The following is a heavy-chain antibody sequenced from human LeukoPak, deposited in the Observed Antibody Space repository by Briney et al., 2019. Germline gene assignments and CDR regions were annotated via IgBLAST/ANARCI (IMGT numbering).Heavy chain of an antibody. CDR3: ARDPEGFGATYFDY. J-gene: IGHJ4*02. CDR1: GFSFSSYD. V-gene: IGHV3-21*01. CDR2: ISRSSSNI. Sequence: GGSLRLSCVASGFSFSSYDMNWVRQAPGKGLEWVSSISRSSSNIYYADSVKGRFTISRDNAKNSFYLQMNSLRAEDTAVFYCARDPEGFGATYFDYWGQGTLVTVSS. D-gene: IGHD3-16*01.